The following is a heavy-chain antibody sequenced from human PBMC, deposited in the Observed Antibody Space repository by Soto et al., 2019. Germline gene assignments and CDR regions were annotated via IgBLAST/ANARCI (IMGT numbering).Heavy chain of an antibody. J-gene: IGHJ6*02. CDR2: IYYSGST. CDR3: ARRGQQPDYGMDV. Sequence: PSETLSLTCTVSGGSISSYYWSWIRQPPGKGLEWIGYIYYSGSTNYNPSLKSRVTISVDKSISTAYLQWSSLKASDTAMYYCARRGQQPDYGMDVWGQGTTVTVS. V-gene: IGHV4-59*12. CDR1: GGSISSYY. D-gene: IGHD6-13*01.